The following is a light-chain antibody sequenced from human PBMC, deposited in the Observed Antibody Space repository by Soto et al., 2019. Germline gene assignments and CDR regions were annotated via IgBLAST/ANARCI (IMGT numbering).Light chain of an antibody. J-gene: IGKJ4*01. Sequence: DIQMTQSPPSLSASVGDRVTITCRASQNIRTYLNWYQQKPGKAPKLLIYAASTLQSGVPSRFRGSGSETDFTLTISSLQPEDFATYYCQQSYDTPLTFGGGTKLDMK. CDR2: AAS. CDR3: QQSYDTPLT. CDR1: QNIRTY. V-gene: IGKV1-39*01.